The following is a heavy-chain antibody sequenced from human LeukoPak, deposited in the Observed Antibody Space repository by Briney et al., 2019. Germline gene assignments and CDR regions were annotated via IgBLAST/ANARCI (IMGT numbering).Heavy chain of an antibody. Sequence: ASVKVSCKASGYTFTGYYMHWVRQAPGQGLEWMGWMNPNSGNTGYAQKFQGRVTMTRNTSISTAYMELSGLRSEDTAVYYCARAGRIAVASPFFDYWGQGTLVTVSS. D-gene: IGHD6-19*01. V-gene: IGHV1-8*02. J-gene: IGHJ4*02. CDR3: ARAGRIAVASPFFDY. CDR1: GYTFTGYY. CDR2: MNPNSGNT.